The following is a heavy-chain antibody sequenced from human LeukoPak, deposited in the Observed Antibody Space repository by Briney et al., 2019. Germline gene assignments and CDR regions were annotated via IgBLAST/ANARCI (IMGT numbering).Heavy chain of an antibody. Sequence: PSETLSLTCTVSGGSINSYYWSWIRQPAGKGLEWIGRIYTSGTTNYNPSLKSRVTMSVDTSKKQFSLKLSSVTAADTAVYYCARAGDFWSGYPSRNYMDVWGKGPRSPSP. CDR3: ARAGDFWSGYPSRNYMDV. V-gene: IGHV4-4*07. CDR1: GGSINSYY. D-gene: IGHD3-3*01. J-gene: IGHJ6*03. CDR2: IYTSGTT.